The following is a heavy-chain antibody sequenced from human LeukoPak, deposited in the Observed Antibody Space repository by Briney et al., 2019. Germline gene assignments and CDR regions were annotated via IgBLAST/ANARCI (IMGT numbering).Heavy chain of an antibody. D-gene: IGHD3-3*01. CDR2: IIPIFGTP. CDR1: GGTFSSYS. J-gene: IGHJ4*02. Sequence: SVKVSRKDSGGTFSSYSISWVRQAPGQGLEWMGGIIPIFGTPNYAQKFQGRVTITTDESTSTAYMELTSLRSEDTAVYYCAKHAWSGYYCLDYWGQGTLVTVSS. V-gene: IGHV1-69*05. CDR3: AKHAWSGYYCLDY.